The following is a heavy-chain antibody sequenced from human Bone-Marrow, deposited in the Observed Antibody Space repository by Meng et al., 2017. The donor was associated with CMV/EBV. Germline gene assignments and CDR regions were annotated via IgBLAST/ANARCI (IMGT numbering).Heavy chain of an antibody. CDR1: VVIFTDCY. D-gene: IGHD3-22*01. CDR2: INSNNSMT. CDR3: ARDPYNSRANPFDP. V-gene: IGHV1-2*02. J-gene: IGHJ5*02. Sequence: QVQLVQPGAEVMMTGAAVMVSLKASVVIFTDCYRHWGRQAPGQGLEWMGWINSNNSMTAYAKKFQDRVTMTWDTSFSTAYLELSSLRSDDAAVYYCARDPYNSRANPFDPWGQGSLVTVSS.